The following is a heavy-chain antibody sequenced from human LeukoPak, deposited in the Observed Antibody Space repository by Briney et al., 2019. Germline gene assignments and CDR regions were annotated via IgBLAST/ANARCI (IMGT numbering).Heavy chain of an antibody. D-gene: IGHD2-21*02. J-gene: IGHJ6*02. CDR3: ARDRVEVVVTATGIYYYYYGMDV. CDR2: IYYSGST. Sequence: SETLSLTCTVSGGSISSSSYYWGWIRQPPGKGLEWIGSIYYSGSTYYNPSLKSRVTISVDTSKNQFSLKLSSVTAADTAVYYCARDRVEVVVTATGIYYYYYGMDVWGQGTTVTVSS. V-gene: IGHV4-39*07. CDR1: GGSISSSSYY.